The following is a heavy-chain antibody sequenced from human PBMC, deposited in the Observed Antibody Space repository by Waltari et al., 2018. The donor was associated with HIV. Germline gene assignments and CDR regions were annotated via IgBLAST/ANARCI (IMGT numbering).Heavy chain of an antibody. CDR1: GFSFGDFA. CDR3: TRSSKLDY. Sequence: EVQLVEFGGGLVQPGRYLRLSCTGFGFSFGDFAISWFRRAPGKGLEWVGLIRSRIYGGATEYAASAKGRFTISRDDLKSVAYLQMNSLKTEDTAVYYCTRSSKLDYWGQGTLVTVSS. D-gene: IGHD4-4*01. V-gene: IGHV3-49*03. CDR2: IRSRIYGGAT. J-gene: IGHJ4*02.